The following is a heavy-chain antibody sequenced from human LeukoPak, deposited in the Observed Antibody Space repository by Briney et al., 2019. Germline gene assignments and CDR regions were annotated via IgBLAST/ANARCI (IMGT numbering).Heavy chain of an antibody. D-gene: IGHD6-13*01. Sequence: SQTLSPTCAVSGGSISSGGYSWSWIRQPPGKGLEWIGYIYHSGSTYYNPSLKSRVTISVDRSKNQFSLKLSSVTAADTAVYYCASYSSSSRVFDYWGQGTLVTVSS. CDR2: IYHSGST. CDR1: GGSISSGGYS. CDR3: ASYSSSSRVFDY. V-gene: IGHV4-30-2*01. J-gene: IGHJ4*02.